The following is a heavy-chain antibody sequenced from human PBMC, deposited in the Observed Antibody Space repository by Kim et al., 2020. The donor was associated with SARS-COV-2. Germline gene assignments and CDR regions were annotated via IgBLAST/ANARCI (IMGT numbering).Heavy chain of an antibody. V-gene: IGHV3-33*05. Sequence: GGSLRLSCAASGFTFSSYGMHWVRQAPGKGLEWVAVISYDGSNKYYADSVKGRFTISRDNSKNTLYLQMNSLRAEDTAVYYCARDGGYSYDSLYYYYGMDVWGQGTTVTVSS. CDR1: GFTFSSYG. J-gene: IGHJ6*02. CDR3: ARDGGYSYDSLYYYYGMDV. CDR2: ISYDGSNK. D-gene: IGHD5-18*01.